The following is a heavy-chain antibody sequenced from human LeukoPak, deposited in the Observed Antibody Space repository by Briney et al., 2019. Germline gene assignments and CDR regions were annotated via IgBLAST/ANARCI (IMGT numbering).Heavy chain of an antibody. CDR3: AKDTVGGLSVEAFDI. Sequence: GALRLSCAASGFTFSSYAMSWVRQAPGKGLEWVSAISGSGGSTYYADSVKGRSTISRDNSKNTLYLQMNSLRAEDTAVYYCAKDTVGGLSVEAFDIWGQGTMVTVSS. CDR1: GFTFSSYA. V-gene: IGHV3-23*01. J-gene: IGHJ3*02. CDR2: ISGSGGST. D-gene: IGHD3-16*02.